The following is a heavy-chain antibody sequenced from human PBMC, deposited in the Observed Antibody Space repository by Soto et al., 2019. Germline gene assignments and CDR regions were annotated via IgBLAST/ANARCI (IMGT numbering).Heavy chain of an antibody. CDR1: GGSLSGNSCF. Sequence: SETLSVTCSVAGGSLSGNSCFWGWVRPPPGKGLEWIGSNYYSGGTYYNPSIKSRVTISVDTSKNHFSLKLSSVTAADTAVYYCARHLGEGYFDYWGQGTLVTVSS. CDR3: ARHLGEGYFDY. J-gene: IGHJ4*02. V-gene: IGHV4-39*01. CDR2: NYYSGGT.